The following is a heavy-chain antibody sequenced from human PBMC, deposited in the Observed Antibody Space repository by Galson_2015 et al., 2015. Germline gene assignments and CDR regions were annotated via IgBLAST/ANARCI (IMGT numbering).Heavy chain of an antibody. Sequence: QSGAAVKKPGESLKISCKGSGYSFPSYWIGWVRQMPGKGLEWMGIIYPGDSDTRYSPSFQGQVTISADKSISTAYLQWSSLKTSDTAMYYWASQAQRPQLLYAFDIWGRATMVTVSS. J-gene: IGHJ3*02. V-gene: IGHV5-51*01. CDR1: GYSFPSYW. CDR3: ASQAQRPQLLYAFDI. D-gene: IGHD2-2*01. CDR2: IYPGDSDT.